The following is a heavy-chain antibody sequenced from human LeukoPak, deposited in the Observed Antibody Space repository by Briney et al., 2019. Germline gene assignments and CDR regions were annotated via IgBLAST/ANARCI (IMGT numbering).Heavy chain of an antibody. CDR3: ARDLASSSWFSGSYYAFDY. Sequence: ASVKVSCKASGYTFTSYGISWVQQAPGQGLEWMGWISAYNGNTNYAQKLQGRVTMTTDTSTSTAYMELRSLRSDDTAVCYCARDLASSSWFSGSYYAFDYWCQGTLVTVSS. D-gene: IGHD1-26*01. CDR2: ISAYNGNT. CDR1: GYTFTSYG. V-gene: IGHV1-18*01. J-gene: IGHJ4*02.